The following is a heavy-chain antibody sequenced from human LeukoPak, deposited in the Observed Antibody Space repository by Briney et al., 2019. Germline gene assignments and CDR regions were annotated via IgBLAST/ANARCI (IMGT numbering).Heavy chain of an antibody. CDR3: ARGFYDYVWGSYLPQYFDY. CDR1: GFTFRNYA. J-gene: IGHJ4*02. CDR2: VSGSGGST. V-gene: IGHV3-23*01. D-gene: IGHD3-16*01. Sequence: PGGSLRLSCVASGFTFRNYAMSWVRQAPGKWLEWVSGVSGSGGSTYYADSVKGRFTISRDNAKNTLSLQMNSLRAEDTAVYYCARGFYDYVWGSYLPQYFDYWGQGTLVTVSS.